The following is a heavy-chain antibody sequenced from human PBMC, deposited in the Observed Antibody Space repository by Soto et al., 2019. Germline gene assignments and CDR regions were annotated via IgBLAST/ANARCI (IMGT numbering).Heavy chain of an antibody. CDR2: INPNSGGT. J-gene: IGHJ4*02. Sequence: QVQLVQCGAEVKKPGASVKVSCKASGYTFTGYYMHWVRQAPGQGLEWMGWINPNSGGTNYAQKFQGRVTMTRDTSISTAYMELSRLRSDDTAVYYCARDGGLVAGTPQDLGYWGQGTLVTVSS. CDR1: GYTFTGYY. D-gene: IGHD6-19*01. CDR3: ARDGGLVAGTPQDLGY. V-gene: IGHV1-2*02.